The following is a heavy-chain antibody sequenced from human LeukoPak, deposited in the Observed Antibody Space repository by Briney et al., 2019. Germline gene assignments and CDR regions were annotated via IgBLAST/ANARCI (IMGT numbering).Heavy chain of an antibody. CDR1: GFTFSSYW. CDR2: IKQDGSEK. Sequence: GGSLRLSCAASGFTFSSYWMSWVRQAPGKGLEWVANIKQDGSEKYYVDSVKGRFTISRDNAKNSLYLQMNSLRAEDTAVYYCARDQNRPTYYYDSSGYYYPLGYWGQGTLVTVSS. D-gene: IGHD3-22*01. CDR3: ARDQNRPTYYYDSSGYYYPLGY. V-gene: IGHV3-7*01. J-gene: IGHJ4*02.